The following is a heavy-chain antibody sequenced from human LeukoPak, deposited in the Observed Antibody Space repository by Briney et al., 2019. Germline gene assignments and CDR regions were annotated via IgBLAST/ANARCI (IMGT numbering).Heavy chain of an antibody. CDR2: ISDDGSNG. CDR1: GFTFSSYA. D-gene: IGHD1-14*01. CDR3: ARETGSSPMDV. Sequence: GGSLRLSCAASGFTFSSYAMHWVRQAPGKGLEWVAMISDDGSNGNYADSMKGRFTISRDNSKNTLYLQMNSLRPDDTALYSCARETGSSPMDVWGQGTTVTVSS. J-gene: IGHJ6*02. V-gene: IGHV3-30-3*01.